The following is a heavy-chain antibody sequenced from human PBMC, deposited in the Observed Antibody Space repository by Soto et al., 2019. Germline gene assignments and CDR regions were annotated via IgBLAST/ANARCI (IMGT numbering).Heavy chain of an antibody. CDR1: GFSLSTSGVG. D-gene: IGHD3-10*01. V-gene: IGHV2-5*02. Sequence: QITLKESGPTLVKPTQTLTLTCTFSGFSLSTSGVGVGWIRQPPGKALEWLALIYWDDDKRYSPSLKSRLTITKDTPKNQVVLTMTNMDPVDTATYYCAHILLFRFGDLPRFGMDVWGQGTTVTVSS. CDR2: IYWDDDK. CDR3: AHILLFRFGDLPRFGMDV. J-gene: IGHJ6*02.